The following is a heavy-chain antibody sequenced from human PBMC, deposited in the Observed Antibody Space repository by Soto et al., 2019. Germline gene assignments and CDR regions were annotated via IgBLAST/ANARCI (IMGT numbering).Heavy chain of an antibody. CDR3: ARADYYDSSGFYYDY. V-gene: IGHV1-46*01. CDR1: GYIFTNHY. J-gene: IGHJ4*02. CDR2: INPSGGST. Sequence: QVQLVQSGAEVKKPGASVKVSCKASGYIFTNHYIHWVRQAPGQGLEWLGIINPSGGSTNYLQKFQGRVTMTRDTSTSTVYMELSSLRSEDTAVYFCARADYYDSSGFYYDYWGQGTLVTVSS. D-gene: IGHD3-22*01.